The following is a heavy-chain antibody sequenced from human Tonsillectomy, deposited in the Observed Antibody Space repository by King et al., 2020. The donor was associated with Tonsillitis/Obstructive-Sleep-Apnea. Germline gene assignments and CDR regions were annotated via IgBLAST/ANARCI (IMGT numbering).Heavy chain of an antibody. CDR3: ARDPLQH. J-gene: IGHJ1*01. V-gene: IGHV3-33*01. Sequence: VQLVESGGGVVQPGRSLRLSCAASGFTFSSYGMHWVRQAPGKGLEWVAVXXXXGXXKYYXXSVKXRFTISRDNXKNTLYLQMNRLRAADTAVYYCARDPLQHWGQGTLVTVSS. CDR2: XXXXGXXK. CDR1: GFTFSSYG.